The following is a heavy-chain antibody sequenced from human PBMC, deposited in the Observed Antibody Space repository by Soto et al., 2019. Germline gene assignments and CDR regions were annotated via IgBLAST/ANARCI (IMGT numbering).Heavy chain of an antibody. CDR1: GFTFSNAW. V-gene: IGHV3-15*01. J-gene: IGHJ5*02. CDR3: TTDRYYYDSSGFLLDP. CDR2: IKSKTDGGTT. Sequence: EVQLVESGGGLVKPGGSFRLSCAASGFTFSNAWMSWVRQAPGKGLEWVGRIKSKTDGGTTDYAAPVKGRFTISRDDSKNTLYLQMNSLKTEDTAVYYCTTDRYYYDSSGFLLDPWGQGTLVTVSS. D-gene: IGHD3-22*01.